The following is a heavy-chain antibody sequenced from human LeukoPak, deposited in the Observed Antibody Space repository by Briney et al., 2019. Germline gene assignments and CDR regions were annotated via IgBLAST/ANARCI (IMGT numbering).Heavy chain of an antibody. Sequence: VSVKVSCKASGYTFTGYYMHWVRQAPGQGLEWMGWINPNSGGTNYAQKFQGRVTMTRDTSISTAYMELSRLRSDDTAVYYCARDRAYSSSWYTDAFDIWGQGTMVTVSS. CDR1: GYTFTGYY. J-gene: IGHJ3*02. V-gene: IGHV1-2*02. CDR2: INPNSGGT. CDR3: ARDRAYSSSWYTDAFDI. D-gene: IGHD6-13*01.